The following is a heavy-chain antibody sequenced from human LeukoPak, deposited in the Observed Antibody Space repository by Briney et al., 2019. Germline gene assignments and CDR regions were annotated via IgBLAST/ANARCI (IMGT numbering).Heavy chain of an antibody. J-gene: IGHJ6*02. CDR1: GFTFSSYA. CDR2: ISGSGGST. V-gene: IGHV3-23*01. CDR3: ANLGVGGYYYYGMDV. D-gene: IGHD3-10*01. Sequence: PGGSLRLSCAVSGFTFSSYAMSWVRQAPGKGLEWVSAISGSGGSTYYADSVKGRFTISRDNSKNTLYLQMNSLRAEDTAVYYCANLGVGGYYYYGMDVWGQGTTVTVSS.